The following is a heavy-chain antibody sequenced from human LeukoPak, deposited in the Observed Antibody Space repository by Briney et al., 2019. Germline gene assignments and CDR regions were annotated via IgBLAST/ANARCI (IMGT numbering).Heavy chain of an antibody. CDR3: ARYRDYSNFLYYYGMDV. D-gene: IGHD4-11*01. CDR2: IYYSGST. Sequence: PSQTLSLTCTVSGGSISSGGYYWSWFRQHPGKGLEWIGYIYYSGSTYYNPSLKSRLTISVDTSKNQFSLKLSSVTAADTAVYYCARYRDYSNFLYYYGMDVWGQGTTVTVSS. J-gene: IGHJ6*02. V-gene: IGHV4-31*03. CDR1: GGSISSGGYY.